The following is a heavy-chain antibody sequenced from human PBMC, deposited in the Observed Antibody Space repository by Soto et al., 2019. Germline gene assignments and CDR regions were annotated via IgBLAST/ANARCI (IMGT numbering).Heavy chain of an antibody. D-gene: IGHD6-19*01. CDR1: GFTFSSYS. CDR3: ARDPSAVAPDY. J-gene: IGHJ4*02. Sequence: GESLKISCAASGFTFSSYSMNWVRQAPGKGLEWVSSISSSSSYIYYADSVKGRFTISRDNAKNSLYLQMNSLRAEDTAVYYCARDPSAVAPDYWGQGTLVTVSS. V-gene: IGHV3-21*01. CDR2: ISSSSSYI.